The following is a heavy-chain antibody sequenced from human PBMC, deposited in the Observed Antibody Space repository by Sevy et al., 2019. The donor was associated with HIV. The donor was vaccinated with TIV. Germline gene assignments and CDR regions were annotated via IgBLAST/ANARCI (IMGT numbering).Heavy chain of an antibody. D-gene: IGHD2-2*01. CDR1: GFTFSAYA. Sequence: GGSLRLSCAASGFTFSAYAMNWVRQAPGKGLEWVSAISGKGRNTHYTDSVEGRLTISRDNSNNTLYLQMNSLRAEDTDVYYGAKTMDSRGGVVPAAKYFYYGLDVWGQGTTVTVSS. J-gene: IGHJ6*02. CDR3: AKTMDSRGGVVPAAKYFYYGLDV. V-gene: IGHV3-23*01. CDR2: ISGKGRNT.